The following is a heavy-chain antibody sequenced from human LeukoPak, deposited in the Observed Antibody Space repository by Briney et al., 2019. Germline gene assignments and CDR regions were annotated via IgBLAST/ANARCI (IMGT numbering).Heavy chain of an antibody. Sequence: ASVKVSCKASGYTFTSYGIIWVRQAPGQGLEWMGWISAYNGNTNYAQKLQGRVTMTTDTSTSTAYMELRSLRSDDTAVYYCARDRESWYYYGSGSSNWFDPWGQGTLVTVSS. CDR2: ISAYNGNT. CDR3: ARDRESWYYYGSGSSNWFDP. D-gene: IGHD3-10*01. V-gene: IGHV1-18*01. J-gene: IGHJ5*02. CDR1: GYTFTSYG.